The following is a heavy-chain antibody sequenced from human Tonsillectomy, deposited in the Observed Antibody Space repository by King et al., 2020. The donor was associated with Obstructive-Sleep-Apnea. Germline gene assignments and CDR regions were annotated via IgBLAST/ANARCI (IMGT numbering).Heavy chain of an antibody. D-gene: IGHD3-22*01. V-gene: IGHV3-48*04. CDR1: GFTFSSYS. Sequence: VQLVESGGGLVQPGGSLRLSCAASGFTFSSYSMNWVRQAPGKGLEGVSYISSSSSTIYYADSVKGRFTISRDNAKNSLYLQMNSLRAEDTAVYYCAGAYYYDSSGYYPDYWGQGTLVTVSS. J-gene: IGHJ4*02. CDR3: AGAYYYDSSGYYPDY. CDR2: ISSSSSTI.